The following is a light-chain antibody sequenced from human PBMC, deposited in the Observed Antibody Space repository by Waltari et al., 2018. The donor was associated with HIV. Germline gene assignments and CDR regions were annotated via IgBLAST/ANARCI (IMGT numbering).Light chain of an antibody. J-gene: IGLJ3*02. CDR2: KNE. V-gene: IGLV1-44*01. CDR3: AAWDDSLNGPNWV. CDR1: SSNIGSNI. Sequence: QSVLTQPPSASGTPGQWVTISCSGSSSNIGSNIVNWYQQFPGTAPKVLIYKNEPRPSGVPDRFSGSKSGTSASLAISGLQSEDEADYYCAAWDDSLNGPNWVFGGGTKLTVL.